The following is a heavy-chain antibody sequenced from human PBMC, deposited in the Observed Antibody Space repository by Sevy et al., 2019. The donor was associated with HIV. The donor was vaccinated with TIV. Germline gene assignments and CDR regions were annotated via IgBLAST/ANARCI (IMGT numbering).Heavy chain of an antibody. Sequence: ASVKVSCKASGYTFTGYYMHWVRQAPGQGLEWMGRINPNSGGTNYAQKFQDRVTMTRDTSISTAYMELSRLRSDDTAVYYCARDSAFLLEWLPLDYWGQGTLVTVSS. CDR3: ARDSAFLLEWLPLDY. CDR1: GYTFTGYY. V-gene: IGHV1-2*06. J-gene: IGHJ4*02. D-gene: IGHD3-3*01. CDR2: INPNSGGT.